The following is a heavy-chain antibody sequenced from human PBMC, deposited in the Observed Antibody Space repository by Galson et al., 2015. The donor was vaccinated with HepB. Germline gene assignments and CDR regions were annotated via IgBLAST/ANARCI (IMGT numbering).Heavy chain of an antibody. CDR3: ARDSVQYCSSTSCYWAFDH. D-gene: IGHD2-2*01. Sequence: SLRLSCAASGLTFSSYGMHWVRQAPGKGLEWVAVISYDGSNKYYADSVKGRVTISRDNSKNTLYLQINSLRAEDTAVYYCARDSVQYCSSTSCYWAFDHWGQGTLVTVSS. V-gene: IGHV3-30*03. CDR2: ISYDGSNK. J-gene: IGHJ4*02. CDR1: GLTFSSYG.